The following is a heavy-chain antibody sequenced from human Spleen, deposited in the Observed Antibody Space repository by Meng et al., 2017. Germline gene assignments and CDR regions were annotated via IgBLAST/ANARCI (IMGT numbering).Heavy chain of an antibody. CDR1: GFTVSHNY. CDR3: ARYDFWTGYFDY. CDR2: TRSKGNFYTT. Sequence: GGSLRLSCAASGFTVSHNYMSWVRQAPGKGLEWVGRTRSKGNFYTTEYAASVKGRFTISRDGSNNSLYLQMNSLKTEDTAVYYCARYDFWTGYFDYWGQGTLVTVSS. J-gene: IGHJ4*02. D-gene: IGHD3-3*01. V-gene: IGHV3-72*01.